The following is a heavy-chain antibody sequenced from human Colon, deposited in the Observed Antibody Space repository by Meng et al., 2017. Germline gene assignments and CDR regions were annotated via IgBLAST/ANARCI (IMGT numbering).Heavy chain of an antibody. CDR3: ARVPTGIAVAGRLVGWYFDL. Sequence: ASAKVSCKASGYTFTSYAMHCVRQDPGQRREWRGWINAGNGNTKYSQKCLGRVTITRDTSASTAYMELSSLRSEDTAVYYCARVPTGIAVAGRLVGWYFDLWGHGTLVTVSS. V-gene: IGHV1-3*01. CDR1: GYTFTSYA. D-gene: IGHD6-19*01. CDR2: INAGNGNT. J-gene: IGHJ2*01.